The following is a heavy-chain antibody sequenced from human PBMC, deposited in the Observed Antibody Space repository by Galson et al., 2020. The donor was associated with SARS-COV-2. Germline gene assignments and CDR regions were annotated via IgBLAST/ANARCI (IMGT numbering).Heavy chain of an antibody. CDR2: VYWDDDK. Sequence: SGPTLVKPTQTLTLNCTFSGFSLNASGAGVAWIRQPPGEALEWLAVVYWDDDKYYNPSLKSKLLDAEYYSPSLKSRLTITKETSKNQVILTMANMDPVDTATYYCAHTAIGIGVVHDAYDIWGQGTMVTVSS. J-gene: IGHJ3*02. D-gene: IGHD3-3*01. CDR3: AHTAIGIGVVHDAYDI. CDR1: GFSLNASGAG. V-gene: IGHV2-5*02.